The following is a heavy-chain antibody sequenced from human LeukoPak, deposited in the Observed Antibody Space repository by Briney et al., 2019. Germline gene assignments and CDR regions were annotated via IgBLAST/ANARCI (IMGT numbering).Heavy chain of an antibody. V-gene: IGHV1-69*01. J-gene: IGHJ4*02. CDR1: GGTFSSYA. CDR2: IIPIFGTA. D-gene: IGHD2-2*01. Sequence: ASVKLSCKASGGTFSSYAISWVRQAPGQGLKWMGGIIPIFGTANYAQKFQGRVTITADESTSTAYMELNSLRSEDTAVYYCAREDEYWSSTSCYGYWGQGTLVTVSS. CDR3: AREDEYWSSTSCYGY.